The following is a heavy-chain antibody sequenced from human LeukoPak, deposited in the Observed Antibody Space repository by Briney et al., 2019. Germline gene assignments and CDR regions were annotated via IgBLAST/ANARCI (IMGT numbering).Heavy chain of an antibody. CDR2: VHYSGNI. CDR1: GTTISNYY. Sequence: PSETLSLTCTVFGTTISNYYWSWIRQPPGKGLEWIAYVHYSGNINYNPSLKSRVTISIDTSNNQFSLKLNSVTAADTAVYYCALDTSGWSDDSFDIWGPGTTVTVS. J-gene: IGHJ3*02. V-gene: IGHV4-59*03. D-gene: IGHD6-19*01. CDR3: ALDTSGWSDDSFDI.